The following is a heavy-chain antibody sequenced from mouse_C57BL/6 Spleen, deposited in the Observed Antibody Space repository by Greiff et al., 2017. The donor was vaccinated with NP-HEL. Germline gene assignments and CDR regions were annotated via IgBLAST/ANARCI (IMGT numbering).Heavy chain of an antibody. Sequence: EVKLVESGGGLVKPGGSLKLSCAASGFTFSSYTMSWVRQTPEKRLEWVATISGGGGNTYYPDSVKGRFTISRDNAKNTLYLQMSSLRSEDTALYYCARQGGYDYGDVDYWGQGTTLTVSA. CDR3: ARQGGYDYGDVDY. V-gene: IGHV5-9*01. J-gene: IGHJ2*01. CDR2: ISGGGGNT. CDR1: GFTFSSYT. D-gene: IGHD2-4*01.